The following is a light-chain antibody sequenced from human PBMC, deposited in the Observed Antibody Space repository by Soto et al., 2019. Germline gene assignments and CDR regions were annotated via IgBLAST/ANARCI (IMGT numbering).Light chain of an antibody. V-gene: IGLV1-44*01. Sequence: QSVLTQPPSASGTPGQRVTISCSGSSSNIGSNTVNWYQQLPGTAPKLPIYSNNQRPSGVPDRFSGSKSGTSASLAISGLQSEDEADYYCAAWDDSLNGGVFGGGTQLTVL. CDR1: SSNIGSNT. J-gene: IGLJ2*01. CDR2: SNN. CDR3: AAWDDSLNGGV.